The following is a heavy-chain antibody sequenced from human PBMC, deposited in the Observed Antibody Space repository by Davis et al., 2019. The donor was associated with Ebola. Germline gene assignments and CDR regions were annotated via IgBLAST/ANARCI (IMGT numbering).Heavy chain of an antibody. CDR2: ITPSNGAT. CDR3: ATGGEKSFGLVGYDI. D-gene: IGHD5-18*01. J-gene: IGHJ3*02. CDR1: AYTFASYG. V-gene: IGHV1-18*04. Sequence: ASVKVSCKVSAYTFASYGIVWARHAPGPGLEWTGWITPSNGATSYALRLQGRVTMTTDISTGTAYMELRSLRSDDTAVYFCATGGEKSFGLVGYDIWGQGTRVSVSS.